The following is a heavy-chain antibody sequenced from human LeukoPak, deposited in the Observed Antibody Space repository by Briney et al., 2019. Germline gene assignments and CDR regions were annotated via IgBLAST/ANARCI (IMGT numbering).Heavy chain of an antibody. Sequence: PSETLALTCTVSGGSISSGGYYWSWIRQHPGKGLEWIGYIYYSGSTYHNPSLKSRVTISVDTSKNQFSLKLSSVTAADTAVYYCARGGPPDIVVVPAAIYYFDYWGQGTLVTVSS. CDR1: GGSISSGGYY. CDR2: IYYSGST. V-gene: IGHV4-31*03. J-gene: IGHJ4*02. CDR3: ARGGPPDIVVVPAAIYYFDY. D-gene: IGHD2-2*02.